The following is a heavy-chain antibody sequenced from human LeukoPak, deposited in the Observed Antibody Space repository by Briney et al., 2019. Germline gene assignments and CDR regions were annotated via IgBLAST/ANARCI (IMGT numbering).Heavy chain of an antibody. CDR3: TKDIYDYSGYDYYFDY. J-gene: IGHJ4*02. Sequence: GGSLRLSCAASGFTFSSYAMSWVRQAPGKGLEWVAVISYDGNNRYYADSVKGRFTISRDNSKNTVYLQMNSLRAEDTAAYYCTKDIYDYSGYDYYFDYWGQGTLVTVSS. CDR1: GFTFSSYA. V-gene: IGHV3-30*18. D-gene: IGHD3-22*01. CDR2: ISYDGNNR.